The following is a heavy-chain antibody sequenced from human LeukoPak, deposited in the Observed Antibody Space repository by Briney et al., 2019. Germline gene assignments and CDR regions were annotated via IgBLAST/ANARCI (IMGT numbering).Heavy chain of an antibody. CDR3: ATPPVLRYFDWLPHTHWYFDL. CDR1: GYTLTELS. CDR2: FDPEDGET. D-gene: IGHD3-9*01. Sequence: ASVKVSCKVSGYTLTELSMHWVRQAPGKGLEWMGGFDPEDGETIYAQKFQGRVTMTEDTSTNTAYMELSSLRSEDTAVYYCATPPVLRYFDWLPHTHWYFDLWGRGTLVTVSS. J-gene: IGHJ2*01. V-gene: IGHV1-24*01.